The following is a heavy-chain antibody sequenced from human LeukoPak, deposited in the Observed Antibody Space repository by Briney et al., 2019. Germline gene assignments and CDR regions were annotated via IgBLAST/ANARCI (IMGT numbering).Heavy chain of an antibody. Sequence: ASVKVSCKASGYTFTSYGISWVRQAPGQGLEWMGWINTNTGNPTYAQGFTGRFVFSLDTSVSTAYLQISSLKAEDTAVYYCARALSLRGVIPGYWGQGTLVTVSS. CDR3: ARALSLRGVIPGY. V-gene: IGHV7-4-1*02. J-gene: IGHJ4*02. CDR1: GYTFTSYG. D-gene: IGHD3-10*01. CDR2: INTNTGNP.